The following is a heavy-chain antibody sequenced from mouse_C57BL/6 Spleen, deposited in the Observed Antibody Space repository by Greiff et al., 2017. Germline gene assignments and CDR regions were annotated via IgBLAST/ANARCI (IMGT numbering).Heavy chain of an antibody. CDR1: GFSLTSYG. D-gene: IGHD2-3*01. CDR2: IWSGGST. J-gene: IGHJ1*03. V-gene: IGHV2-2*01. CDR3: ARNIYDGYRGYFDV. Sequence: VQLQESGPGLVQPSQSLSITCTVSGFSLTSYGVHWVRQSPGKGLEWLGVIWSGGSTDYNAAFISRLSISKDNSKSQVFFKMNSLQADDTAIYYCARNIYDGYRGYFDVWGTGTTVTVSS.